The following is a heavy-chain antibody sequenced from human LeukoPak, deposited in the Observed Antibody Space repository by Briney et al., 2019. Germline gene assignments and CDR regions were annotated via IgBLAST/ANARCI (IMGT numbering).Heavy chain of an antibody. CDR2: IDAGNGNT. Sequence: ASVKVSCKASGYTFTSYAVHWVRQAPGQRLEWMGWIDAGNGNTKYSQKFQGRVTITRDTSASTAYMELSSLRSEDTAVYYCARRCSSTSCYKSYFDYWGQGTLVTVSS. CDR1: GYTFTSYA. V-gene: IGHV1-3*01. J-gene: IGHJ4*02. D-gene: IGHD2-2*02. CDR3: ARRCSSTSCYKSYFDY.